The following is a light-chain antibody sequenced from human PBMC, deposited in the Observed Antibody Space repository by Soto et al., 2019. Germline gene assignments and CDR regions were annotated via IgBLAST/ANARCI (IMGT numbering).Light chain of an antibody. V-gene: IGLV2-14*01. J-gene: IGLJ2*01. Sequence: SALTQPASVSGSPGQSITISCTGTSSDVGGYNYVSWYQQPPGKAPKLMIYEVNNRPSGVSNRFSGSKSGNTASLTISGLQAEDEADYYCSSYTSSSTLVFGGGTKVTVL. CDR2: EVN. CDR3: SSYTSSSTLV. CDR1: SSDVGGYNY.